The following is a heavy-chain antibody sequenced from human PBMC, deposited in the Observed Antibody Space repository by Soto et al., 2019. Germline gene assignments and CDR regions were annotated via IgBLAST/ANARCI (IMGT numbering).Heavy chain of an antibody. CDR2: IIPIFGTA. J-gene: IGHJ6*02. D-gene: IGHD3-22*01. CDR3: ASGEYYYDRSDYGESQPRGFYGMDV. Sequence: ASVKVSCKASGGTLSSYFISWVRQAPGQGLEWMGGIIPIFGTANYAQRFQGRVTITADESTSTAYMELSSLRSQDTAVYYCASGEYYYDRSDYGESQPRGFYGMDVWGQGTTVTVSS. V-gene: IGHV1-69*13. CDR1: GGTLSSYF.